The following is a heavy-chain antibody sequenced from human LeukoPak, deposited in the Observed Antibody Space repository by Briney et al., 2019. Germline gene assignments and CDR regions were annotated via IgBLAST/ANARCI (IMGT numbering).Heavy chain of an antibody. CDR3: ARAPSVRAVRGMATILRIKAEYYFDY. D-gene: IGHD5-24*01. CDR1: GGSFSSSTYY. V-gene: IGHV4-39*01. J-gene: IGHJ4*02. CDR2: ISYSGST. Sequence: SETLSLTCTVSGGSFSSSTYYWGWIRQPPGKGLEWIGTISYSGSTYYNPSLRSRVTISVDTSKNQFSLKLSSVTAADTAVYYCARAPSVRAVRGMATILRIKAEYYFDYWGQGTLVTVSS.